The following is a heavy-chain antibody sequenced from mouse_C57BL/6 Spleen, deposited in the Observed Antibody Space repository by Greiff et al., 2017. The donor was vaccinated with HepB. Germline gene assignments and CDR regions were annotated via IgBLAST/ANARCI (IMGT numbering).Heavy chain of an antibody. CDR1: GYTFTSYD. J-gene: IGHJ2*01. CDR2: IYPRDGST. V-gene: IGHV1-85*01. CDR3: ARGGYFDY. Sequence: QVHVKQSGPELVKPGASLKLSCKASGYTFTSYDINWVNQRPGQGLEWIGWIYPRDGSTKYNEKFKGKATLTVDTSSSTAYMDLHSLTSEESEDYSCARGGYFDYWGQGTTLTVSS.